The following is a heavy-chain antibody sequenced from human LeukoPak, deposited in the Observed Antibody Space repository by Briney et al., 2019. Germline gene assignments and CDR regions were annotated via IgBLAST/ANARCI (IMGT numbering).Heavy chain of an antibody. CDR3: ARQGGDCRSATTCCERRFDY. J-gene: IGHJ4*02. Sequence: PSETLSLTCTVSGGSIGTFYWSWIRQPPGKGLEWIGYIYHSGITNYNPSLKSRVSISVDTSKNQFSLRLSSVTAADTAVYYCARQGGDCRSATTCCERRFDYWGQGTLVTVSS. D-gene: IGHD2-2*01. CDR1: GGSIGTFY. V-gene: IGHV4-59*01. CDR2: IYHSGIT.